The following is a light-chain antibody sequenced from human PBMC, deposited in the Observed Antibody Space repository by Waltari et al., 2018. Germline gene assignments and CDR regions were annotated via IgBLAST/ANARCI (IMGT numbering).Light chain of an antibody. Sequence: SVLTPPPSASGTPGQRVTFSCSGSSSNIGPQAVNWYQHPHGAAPNLPNHNTNQRPSGVPDRFSGSKSGTSASLAISGLQSEDEAHYYCSAWYGSLTGMVFGGGTKLTVL. V-gene: IGLV1-44*01. CDR1: SSNIGPQA. J-gene: IGLJ3*02. CDR3: SAWYGSLTGMV. CDR2: NTN.